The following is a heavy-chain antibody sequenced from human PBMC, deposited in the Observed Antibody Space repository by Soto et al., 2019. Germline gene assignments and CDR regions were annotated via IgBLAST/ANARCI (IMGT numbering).Heavy chain of an antibody. D-gene: IGHD6-6*01. CDR2: INPNSGGT. CDR3: ARVAAARLIAFDI. Sequence: ASVKVSCKASGYTFTGYYMHWVRQAHGQGLEWMGWINPNSGGTNYAQKFQGRVTMTRDTSISTAYMELSRLRSDDTAVYYCARVAAARLIAFDIWGQGTMVTVSS. J-gene: IGHJ3*02. V-gene: IGHV1-2*02. CDR1: GYTFTGYY.